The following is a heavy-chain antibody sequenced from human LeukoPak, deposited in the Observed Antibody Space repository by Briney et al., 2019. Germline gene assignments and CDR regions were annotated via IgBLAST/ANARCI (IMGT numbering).Heavy chain of an antibody. CDR1: GGTFSSYA. J-gene: IGHJ3*02. CDR3: ARLHYYDSSGQGAFDI. D-gene: IGHD3-22*01. Sequence: ASVKVSCKASGGTFSSYAISWVRQAPGQGLEWMGGIIPIFGTANYAQKFQGRVTITADESTSTAYMELSSLRSEDTAVYYCARLHYYDSSGQGAFDIWGQGTMVTVSS. CDR2: IIPIFGTA. V-gene: IGHV1-69*13.